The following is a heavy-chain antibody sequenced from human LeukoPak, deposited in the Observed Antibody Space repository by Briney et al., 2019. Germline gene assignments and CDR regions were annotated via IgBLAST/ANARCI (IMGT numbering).Heavy chain of an antibody. J-gene: IGHJ4*02. V-gene: IGHV4-34*01. CDR2: INHSGST. CDR3: ARARERAAHRALCFDY. D-gene: IGHD6-6*01. Sequence: SETLSLTCAVYGGSFSGYYWSWIRQPPGKGLEWIGEINHSGSTNYNPSLKSRVTISVDTSKNQFSLKLSSVTAADTAVYYCARARERAAHRALCFDYWGQGTLVTVSS. CDR1: GGSFSGYY.